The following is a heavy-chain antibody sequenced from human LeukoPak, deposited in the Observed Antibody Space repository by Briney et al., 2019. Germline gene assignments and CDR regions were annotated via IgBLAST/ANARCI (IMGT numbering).Heavy chain of an antibody. J-gene: IGHJ4*02. CDR3: AKDNRRHYTSGPNPDSLH. D-gene: IGHD6-19*01. CDR2: ISWNSGSI. CDR1: GFIFNNYA. V-gene: IGHV3-9*01. Sequence: GWSLRLSCAGSGFIFNNYAMHWVRQPPGKGLEWVSGISWNSGSIDYADSVKGRFTISRDNAKNSLYLQMNSLRVEDTAFYYCAKDNRRHYTSGPNPDSLHWGQGALVTVSS.